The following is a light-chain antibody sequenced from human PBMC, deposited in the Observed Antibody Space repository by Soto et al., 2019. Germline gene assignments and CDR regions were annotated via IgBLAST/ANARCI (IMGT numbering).Light chain of an antibody. J-gene: IGLJ1*01. Sequence: QSVLTHPPSVSGTPGQGVTISSTESSSQIEAGYDVHWYQQLPGTAAKLLIYGNSNRPSAVPDRFSGSKSDTSASLAITGLQAEDEADYYCQSYDGSVRGYVFGTGTKLIVL. CDR3: QSYDGSVRGYV. V-gene: IGLV1-40*01. CDR2: GNS. CDR1: SSQIEAGYD.